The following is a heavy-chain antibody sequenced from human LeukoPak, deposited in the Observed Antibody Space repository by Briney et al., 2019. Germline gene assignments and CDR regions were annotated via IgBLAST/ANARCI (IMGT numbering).Heavy chain of an antibody. CDR1: GFAFSSYT. V-gene: IGHV3-23*01. J-gene: IGHJ4*02. CDR2: ISRSGETT. CDR3: AKDDGGGYDQIDY. D-gene: IGHD5-12*01. Sequence: PEGSLRLSCVASGFAFSSYTMSWVRQAPGKGLEWVSAISRSGETTHYAGSVRGRFTISRDNSKNTLYLQMNSLRAEDTAVYYCAKDDGGGYDQIDYWGQGTLVTVSS.